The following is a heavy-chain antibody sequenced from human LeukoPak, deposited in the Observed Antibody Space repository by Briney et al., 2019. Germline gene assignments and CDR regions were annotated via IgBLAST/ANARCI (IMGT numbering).Heavy chain of an antibody. CDR3: ARDGDGYPSGNWFDP. Sequence: SVKVSCKASGGTFSSYAISWVRQAPGQGLEWMGRIIPIFGIANYAQKFQGRVTITADKSTSTAYMELSSLRSEDTAVYCCARDGDGYPSGNWFDPWGQGTLVTVSS. V-gene: IGHV1-69*04. CDR2: IIPIFGIA. D-gene: IGHD5-24*01. CDR1: GGTFSSYA. J-gene: IGHJ5*02.